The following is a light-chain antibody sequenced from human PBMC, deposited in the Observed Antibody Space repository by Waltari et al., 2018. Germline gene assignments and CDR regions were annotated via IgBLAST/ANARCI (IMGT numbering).Light chain of an antibody. CDR1: SSNIGGTT. J-gene: IGLJ2*01. CDR3: VSWDDSLNGPV. CDR2: TNN. Sequence: QSVLTQPPSASGTPGQRVTISCSGSSSNIGGTTVNCYQQLPGTAPKLLIHTNNQRPSGVPDRFSGSKSGTSASLAISGLQSDDEADYYCVSWDDSLNGPVFGGGTKLTVL. V-gene: IGLV1-44*01.